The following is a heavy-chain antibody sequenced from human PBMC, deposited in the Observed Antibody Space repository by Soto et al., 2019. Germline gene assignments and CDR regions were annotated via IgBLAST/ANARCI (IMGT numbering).Heavy chain of an antibody. CDR2: IYYSGST. CDR3: ARLLRGYSYN. D-gene: IGHD3-22*01. J-gene: IGHJ4*02. Sequence: SETLSLTCTVSCGSISSSSYYWGWIRQPPGKGLEWIGSIYYSGSTYYNPSLKSRITISVDTSKNQFSLKLSSVTAADTAVYYCARLLRGYSYNWGQGTLVTVSS. V-gene: IGHV4-39*01. CDR1: CGSISSSSYY.